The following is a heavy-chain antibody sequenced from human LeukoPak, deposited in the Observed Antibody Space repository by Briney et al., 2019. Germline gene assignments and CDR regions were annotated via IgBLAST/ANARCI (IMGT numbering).Heavy chain of an antibody. Sequence: TGGSLRLSCTASGFTFSSFGMHWVRQAPGKGLEWVAFIRFDGSDKYYVDSVKGRFTISRDNSESTLYLQMSSLRAEDTALYYCAKGESSNWYYFDYWGQGTLVTVSS. J-gene: IGHJ4*02. CDR1: GFTFSSFG. CDR2: IRFDGSDK. V-gene: IGHV3-30*02. D-gene: IGHD6-13*01. CDR3: AKGESSNWYYFDY.